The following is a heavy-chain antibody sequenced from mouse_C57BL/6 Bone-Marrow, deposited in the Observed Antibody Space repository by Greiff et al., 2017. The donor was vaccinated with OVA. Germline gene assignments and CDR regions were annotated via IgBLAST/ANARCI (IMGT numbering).Heavy chain of an antibody. CDR2: ISYDGSN. J-gene: IGHJ3*01. Sequence: DVKLQEPGPGLVKPFQSLSLTRSVTGYSITSGYYWNWFRQFPGNKLEWMGYISYDGSNNYNSSLKNRIFITRDTSKNQFILKLNSVTTEDTATYYYARDSSCAWLAYWGQGTLVTVSA. CDR3: ARDSSCAWLAY. CDR1: GYSITSGYY. V-gene: IGHV3-6*01. D-gene: IGHD1-1*01.